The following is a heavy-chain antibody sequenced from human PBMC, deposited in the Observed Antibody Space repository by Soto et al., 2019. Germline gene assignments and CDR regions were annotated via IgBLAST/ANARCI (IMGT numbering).Heavy chain of an antibody. CDR2: ILGVNGDT. J-gene: IGHJ4*01. V-gene: IGHV3-23*01. CDR3: AKDKEPDGAWDIDY. D-gene: IGHD4-17*01. CDR1: GFPFRSDT. Sequence: EVQLLESGGDLVQPGGSLRLACAASGFPFRSDTMSWVRQSPGTGLEWVSRILGVNGDTFSADSVTGRFTIARDISKSSLDLQMDGMRVEDTAISYCAKDKEPDGAWDIDYWGHGTLVTVS.